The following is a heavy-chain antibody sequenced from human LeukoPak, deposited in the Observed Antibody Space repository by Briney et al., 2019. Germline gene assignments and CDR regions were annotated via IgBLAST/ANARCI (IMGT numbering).Heavy chain of an antibody. CDR2: IYYSGST. Sequence: PSETLSLTCTVSGGSISSHYWSWIRQPPGKGLEWIGYIYYSGSTNYNPSLKSRVTISVDTSKNQFSLKLSSVTAADTAVYYCARDQLELHAFDIWGQGTMVTVCS. D-gene: IGHD1-7*01. CDR1: GGSISSHY. CDR3: ARDQLELHAFDI. J-gene: IGHJ3*02. V-gene: IGHV4-59*11.